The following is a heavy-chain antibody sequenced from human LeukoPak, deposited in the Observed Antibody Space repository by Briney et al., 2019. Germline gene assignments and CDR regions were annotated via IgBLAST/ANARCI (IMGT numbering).Heavy chain of an antibody. CDR1: GGTFSSYA. J-gene: IGHJ3*02. V-gene: IGHV1-69*13. D-gene: IGHD2-2*01. Sequence: ASVKVSCKASGGTFSSYAISWVRQAPGKGLEWMGGIIPIFGTANYAQKFQGRVTITADESTSTAYMELSSLRAEDTAVYYCARKASSTSGYAFDIWGQGTMVTVSS. CDR3: ARKASSTSGYAFDI. CDR2: IIPIFGTA.